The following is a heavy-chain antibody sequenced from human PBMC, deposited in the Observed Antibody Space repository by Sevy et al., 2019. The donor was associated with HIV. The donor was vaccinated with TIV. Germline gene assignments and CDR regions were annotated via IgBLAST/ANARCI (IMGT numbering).Heavy chain of an antibody. J-gene: IGHJ4*02. V-gene: IGHV3-33*06. CDR1: GFTFRRYG. CDR3: AKDFFEGDVISNFDS. Sequence: GGSLRLSCAASGFTFRRYGMHWVRRAPGKGLEWVAGIWFDGTQKYYLESVKGRFSISRDNSKKMVYLQMNSLRAEDTAVYYCAKDFFEGDVISNFDSWGQGTLVTVPS. CDR2: IWFDGTQK. D-gene: IGHD3-3*01.